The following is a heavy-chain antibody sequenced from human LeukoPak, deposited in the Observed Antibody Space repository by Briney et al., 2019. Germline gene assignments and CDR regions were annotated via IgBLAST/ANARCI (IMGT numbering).Heavy chain of an antibody. Sequence: PGRSLRLSCAASGFTFNDYGMHWVRQAPGKGLEWVAFIWYDGTNKYYAVSVKGRFTISRDNSKNTLYLQTNSLRAEDTAVYYCARAQGGYCSSVSCHFDYWGQGTLVTVSS. CDR3: ARAQGGYCSSVSCHFDY. CDR1: GFTFNDYG. J-gene: IGHJ4*02. D-gene: IGHD2-15*01. V-gene: IGHV3-33*01. CDR2: IWYDGTNK.